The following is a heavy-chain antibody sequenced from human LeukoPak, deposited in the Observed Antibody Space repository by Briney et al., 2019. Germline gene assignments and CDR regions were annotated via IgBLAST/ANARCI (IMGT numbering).Heavy chain of an antibody. J-gene: IGHJ6*02. V-gene: IGHV3-30-3*01. CDR1: GFTFSSYA. CDR2: ISYDGSNK. CDR3: ARDVGPIVVVTAIRMDV. Sequence: GGSLRLSCATSGFTFSSYAMHWVRQAPGKGLEWVAVISYDGSNKYYADSVKGRFTISRDNSKNTLYLQMNSLRAEDTAVYYCARDVGPIVVVTAIRMDVWGQGTTVTVSS. D-gene: IGHD2-21*02.